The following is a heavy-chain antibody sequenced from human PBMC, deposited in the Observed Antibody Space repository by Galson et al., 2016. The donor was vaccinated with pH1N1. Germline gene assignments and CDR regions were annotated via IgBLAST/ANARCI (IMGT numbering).Heavy chain of an antibody. V-gene: IGHV2-5*02. D-gene: IGHD3-16*01. CDR3: AHREVMITNAFDF. J-gene: IGHJ3*01. CDR2: IYWDDYK. CDR1: GFSISSSGMG. Sequence: PALVKPTQTLTLTCTFSGFSISSSGMGVGWIRQPPGKALEWLAVIYWDDYKRYSPSLKSRLTITKDTSKKHVVLTMTNMDPMDTATYYCAHREVMITNAFDFWGQGTMVTVSS.